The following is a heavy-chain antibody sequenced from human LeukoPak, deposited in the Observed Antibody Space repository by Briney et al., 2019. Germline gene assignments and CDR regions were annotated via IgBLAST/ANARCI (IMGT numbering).Heavy chain of an antibody. J-gene: IGHJ5*02. CDR1: GFTFSSYE. V-gene: IGHV3-48*03. Sequence: GGSLRLSCAASGFTFSSYEMNWVRQAPGKGLERVSYISSSGSTIYYADSVKGRFTISRDNAKNSLYLQMNSLRAEDTAVYYCARYNYYGSGSYHTFDPWGQGTLVTVSS. CDR3: ARYNYYGSGSYHTFDP. CDR2: ISSSGSTI. D-gene: IGHD3-10*01.